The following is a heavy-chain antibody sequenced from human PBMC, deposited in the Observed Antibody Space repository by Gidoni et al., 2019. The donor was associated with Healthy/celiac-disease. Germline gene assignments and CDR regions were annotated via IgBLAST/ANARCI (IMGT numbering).Heavy chain of an antibody. J-gene: IGHJ6*02. CDR2: ISSSSSYI. Sequence: EVQLVESGGGLVKPGGSLRLSCAASGFTFSSYSLHWVRQAPGKGLEWVSSISSSSSYIYYADSVKGRFTISRDNAKNSLYLQMNSLRAEDTAVYYCAREFSKDDFWSSYYYYGMDVWGQGTTVTVSS. D-gene: IGHD3-3*01. V-gene: IGHV3-21*01. CDR1: GFTFSSYS. CDR3: AREFSKDDFWSSYYYYGMDV.